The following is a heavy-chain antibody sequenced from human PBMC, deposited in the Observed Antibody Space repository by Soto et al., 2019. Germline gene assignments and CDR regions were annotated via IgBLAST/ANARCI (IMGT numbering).Heavy chain of an antibody. CDR2: ISGSGGST. Sequence: GGSLRLPCAASGFTFSSYAMSWVRQAPGKGLEWVSAISGSGGSTYYADSVKGRFTISRDNSKNTLYLQMNSLRAEDTAVYYCAKETLEQWLTTGQYYFDYWGQGTLVTVSS. D-gene: IGHD6-19*01. CDR3: AKETLEQWLTTGQYYFDY. CDR1: GFTFSSYA. J-gene: IGHJ4*02. V-gene: IGHV3-23*01.